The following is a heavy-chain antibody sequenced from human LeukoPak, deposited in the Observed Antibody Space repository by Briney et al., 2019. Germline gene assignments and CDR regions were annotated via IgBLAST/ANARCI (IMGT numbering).Heavy chain of an antibody. J-gene: IGHJ4*02. D-gene: IGHD6-19*01. Sequence: GGSLRLSCAASGFTVSSNYMSWVRQAPGKGLEWVSVIYSGGSTYYADSVKGRFTISRDNSKNTLYLQMNSLRAEDTAVYYCARDRPIAVAGTGFDYWGQGTLVTVSS. V-gene: IGHV3-53*05. CDR2: IYSGGST. CDR3: ARDRPIAVAGTGFDY. CDR1: GFTVSSNY.